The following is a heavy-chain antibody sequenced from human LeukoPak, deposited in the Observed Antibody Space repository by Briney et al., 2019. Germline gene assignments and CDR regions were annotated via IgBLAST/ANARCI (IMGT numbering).Heavy chain of an antibody. CDR1: GFTFSSYE. D-gene: IGHD3-10*02. CDR2: ISSSGSTI. CDR3: AELGITMIGGV. Sequence: GGSLRLSCAASGFTFSSYEMNWVRQAPGKGLEWVSYISSSGSTIYYADSVKGRFTISRDNAKNSLYLQMSSLRAEDTAVYYCAELGITMIGGVWGKGTTVTITS. V-gene: IGHV3-48*03. J-gene: IGHJ6*04.